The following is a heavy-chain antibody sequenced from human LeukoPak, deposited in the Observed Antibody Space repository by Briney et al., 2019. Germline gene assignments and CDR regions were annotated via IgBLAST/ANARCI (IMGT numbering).Heavy chain of an antibody. CDR3: ARGHPSDLLYYGMDV. D-gene: IGHD2-21*01. J-gene: IGHJ6*02. Sequence: LSLTXXXDGGSXXGYYWSWIRQPPGKGLEWIGEINHSGSTNYNPSLKSRVTISVDTSKNQFSLKLSSVTAADTAVYYCARGHPSDLLYYGMDVWGQGTTVTVSS. CDR1: GGSXXGYY. CDR2: INHSGST. V-gene: IGHV4-34*01.